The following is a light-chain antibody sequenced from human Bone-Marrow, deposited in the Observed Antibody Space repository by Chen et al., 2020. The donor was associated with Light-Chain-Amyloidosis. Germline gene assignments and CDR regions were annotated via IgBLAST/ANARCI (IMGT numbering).Light chain of an antibody. CDR1: NIGSTS. Sequence: SYVLTQPSSVSVAPGQTATIACGGNNIGSTSVHWYQQTPGQAPLLVVYDDSDRPSGIPERLSGSNSGNTATLTISRVEAGDEADYYLQVWHRSSDRPVFGGGTKLTVL. V-gene: IGLV3-21*02. CDR2: DDS. J-gene: IGLJ3*02. CDR3: QVWHRSSDRPV.